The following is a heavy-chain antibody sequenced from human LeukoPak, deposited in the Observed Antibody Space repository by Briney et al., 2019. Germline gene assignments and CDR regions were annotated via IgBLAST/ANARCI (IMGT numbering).Heavy chain of an antibody. J-gene: IGHJ4*02. Sequence: QPGGSLRLSCAASGFTFSSCWMHWVRQDPGKGLVWVARINSDGSSTSYADSVKGRFTISRDNAKNTLYLQMSSLRVEDTAVYYCARFTSLTGTIFDSGGQGTLVTVSS. CDR3: ARFTSLTGTIFDS. V-gene: IGHV3-74*01. D-gene: IGHD1-7*01. CDR1: GFTFSSCW. CDR2: INSDGSST.